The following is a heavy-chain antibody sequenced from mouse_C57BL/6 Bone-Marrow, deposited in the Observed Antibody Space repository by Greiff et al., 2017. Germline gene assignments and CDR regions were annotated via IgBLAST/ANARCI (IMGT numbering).Heavy chain of an antibody. V-gene: IGHV1-85*01. CDR3: SRVYGSSYWYFDD. D-gene: IGHD1-1*01. CDR1: GYTFTSYD. J-gene: IGHJ1*03. CDR2: IYPRDGST. Sequence: VQLVESGPELVKPGASVKLSCKASGYTFTSYDINWVKQRPGQGLEWIGWIYPRDGSTKYNEKFKGKATLTVDTSSSTAYMELHSLTSEDSAVYCWSRVYGSSYWYFDDWGTGTTVTVSS.